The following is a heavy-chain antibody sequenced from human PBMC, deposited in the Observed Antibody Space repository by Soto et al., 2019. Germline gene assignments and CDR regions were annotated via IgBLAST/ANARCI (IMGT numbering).Heavy chain of an antibody. Sequence: PGGSLRLSCAASGFTFSSYAMSWVRQAPGKGLEWVSAIGGSGGSTYYADSVKGRFTISRDNSKNTLYLQMNSPRAEDTAVYSCAKDEGSYYYDSSAYVDYWGQGTLVTVSS. J-gene: IGHJ4*02. CDR2: IGGSGGST. D-gene: IGHD3-22*01. CDR3: AKDEGSYYYDSSAYVDY. CDR1: GFTFSSYA. V-gene: IGHV3-23*01.